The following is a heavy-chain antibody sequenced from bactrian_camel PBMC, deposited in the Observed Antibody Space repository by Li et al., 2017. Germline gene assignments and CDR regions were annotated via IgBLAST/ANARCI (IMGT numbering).Heavy chain of an antibody. CDR2: LYIGTKNN. Sequence: HVQLVESGGGSVQAGESLRLSCVASGYVYDNCWGWFRQAPGKECEGVASLYIGTKNNFHHDSVKGRFTISRDDAKNTLYLQSNSLKTEDTAMYYCAYHASYGFAYWGQATQVTVS. V-gene: IGHV3S54*01. J-gene: IGHJ6*01. CDR1: GYVYDNC. D-gene: IGHD5*01. CDR3: AYHASYGFAY.